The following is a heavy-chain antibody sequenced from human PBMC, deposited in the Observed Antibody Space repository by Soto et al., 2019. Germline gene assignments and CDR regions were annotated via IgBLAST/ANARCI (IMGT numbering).Heavy chain of an antibody. CDR3: ARAKITMVRGVIIMDYYYGMDV. CDR1: GYTFTSYY. D-gene: IGHD3-10*01. J-gene: IGHJ6*02. Sequence: QVQLVQSGAEVKKPGASVKVSCKASGYTFTSYYMHWVRQAPGQGLEWMGIINPSGGSTSYAQKVQGRVTMTRDTSTSTVYMELSSLRSEDTAVYYCARAKITMVRGVIIMDYYYGMDVWGQGTTVTVSS. CDR2: INPSGGST. V-gene: IGHV1-46*01.